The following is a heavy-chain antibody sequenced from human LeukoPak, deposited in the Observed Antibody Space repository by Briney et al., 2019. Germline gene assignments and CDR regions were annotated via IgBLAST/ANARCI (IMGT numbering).Heavy chain of an antibody. CDR1: GGTFSSYA. V-gene: IGHV1-69*01. D-gene: IGHD3-9*01. CDR2: IIPIFGTA. J-gene: IGHJ3*02. Sequence: SVKVSCKASGGTFSSYAISWVRQAPGQGLEWMGGIIPIFGTANYAQKFQGRVAITADESTSTAYMELSSLRSEDTAVYYCARAVGGYYDILTGYIWGQGTMVTVSS. CDR3: ARAVGGYYDILTGYI.